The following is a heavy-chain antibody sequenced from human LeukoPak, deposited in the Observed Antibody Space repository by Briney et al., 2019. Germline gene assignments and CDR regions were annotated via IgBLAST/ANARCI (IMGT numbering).Heavy chain of an antibody. J-gene: IGHJ4*02. CDR3: AKDGSGYSYGLDY. V-gene: IGHV3-30*02. D-gene: IGHD5-18*01. Sequence: GGPLRVSCAASGFTFSSYGMHWVRQAPGKGLEGVAFIRYDGSNKYSADSVKGRFTISRDNSKNTLYLQMNSLRAEDTAVYYCAKDGSGYSYGLDYWGQGTLVTVSS. CDR1: GFTFSSYG. CDR2: IRYDGSNK.